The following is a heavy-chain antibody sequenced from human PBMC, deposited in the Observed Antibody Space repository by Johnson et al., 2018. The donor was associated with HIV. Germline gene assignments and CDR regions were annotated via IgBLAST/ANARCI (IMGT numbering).Heavy chain of an antibody. CDR3: ARDSAYCGGDCHDAFDI. J-gene: IGHJ3*02. CDR1: GFIFSDYY. CDR2: ISSSGSTI. Sequence: QVQLVESGGGLVKPGGSLRLTCEASGFIFSDYYMSWIRQAPGKGLEWVSYISSSGSTIYYADSVTGRFTISRDNAKNSLYLQMNSLRAEDTAVYYCARDSAYCGGDCHDAFDIWGQGTAVTVSP. V-gene: IGHV3-11*04. D-gene: IGHD2-21*02.